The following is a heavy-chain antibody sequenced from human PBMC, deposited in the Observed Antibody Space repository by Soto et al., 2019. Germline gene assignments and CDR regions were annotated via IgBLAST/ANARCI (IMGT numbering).Heavy chain of an antibody. D-gene: IGHD3-3*01. V-gene: IGHV3-30*18. CDR1: GFTFSSYG. CDR2: ISYDGSNK. J-gene: IGHJ6*02. CDR3: AKEVWSGPMDV. Sequence: QVQLVESGGGVVQPGRSLRLSCAASGFTFSSYGMHWVRQAPGKGLEWVAVISYDGSNKYYADSVKSRFTISRDNSMNTLYLQMNSLRAEDTAVYSCAKEVWSGPMDVWGQGTTVTVSS.